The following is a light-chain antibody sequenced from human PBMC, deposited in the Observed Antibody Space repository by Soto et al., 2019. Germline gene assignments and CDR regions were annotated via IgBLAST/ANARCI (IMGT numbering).Light chain of an antibody. CDR3: AVWDDNLRGL. CDR1: RSNIGGNA. CDR2: AND. J-gene: IGLJ2*01. V-gene: IGLV1-44*01. Sequence: QSVLTQPPSVSGTPGQRVTISCPGSRSNIGGNAVTWYQQVPGTAPKLLIYANDQRPSGISDRFSGSKSSTSASLAISGLQSEDEADYYCAVWDDNLRGLFGGGTKLTVL.